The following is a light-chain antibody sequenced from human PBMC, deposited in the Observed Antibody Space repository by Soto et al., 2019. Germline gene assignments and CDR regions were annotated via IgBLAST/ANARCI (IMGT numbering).Light chain of an antibody. Sequence: QSVLTQPASVSGSPGQSITISCTGTSSDVGGYNYVSWYQQHPGKAPKLMIYDVRNRPSGVSNRFSGSKSVNTASLTISGLQAEDEADYYCSSYTTISTYLFGTGTKVT. V-gene: IGLV2-14*01. J-gene: IGLJ1*01. CDR3: SSYTTISTYL. CDR1: SSDVGGYNY. CDR2: DVR.